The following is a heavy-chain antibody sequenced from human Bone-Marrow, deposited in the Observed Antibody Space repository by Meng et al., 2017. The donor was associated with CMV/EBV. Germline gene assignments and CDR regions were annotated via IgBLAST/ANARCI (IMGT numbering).Heavy chain of an antibody. CDR1: GFTFSGSA. J-gene: IGHJ4*02. V-gene: IGHV3-73*01. D-gene: IGHD3-22*01. CDR2: IRSKANSYAT. Sequence: GESLKISCAASGFTFSGSAMHWVRQASGKGLEWVGRIRSKANSYATAYSASVKGRFTISRDDSKNTAYLQMNSLKTEDTAVYYCTRPLYYDSSGYHWGYCGQGTLVTVSS. CDR3: TRPLYYDSSGYHWGY.